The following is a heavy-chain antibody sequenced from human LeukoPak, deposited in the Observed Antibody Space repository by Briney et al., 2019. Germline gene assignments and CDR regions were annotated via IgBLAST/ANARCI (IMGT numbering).Heavy chain of an antibody. D-gene: IGHD3-10*01. CDR3: ARTQYGSGSLDFDY. V-gene: IGHV3-23*01. CDR2: ISGSGGST. CDR1: GFTFSSYA. J-gene: IGHJ4*02. Sequence: GGSLRLSCAASGFTFSSYAMSWVRQAPGKGLEWVSAISGSGGSTYYADSVKGRFTISRDNSKNTLYLQMNSLRAEDTAVYYCARTQYGSGSLDFDYWGQGTLVTVSS.